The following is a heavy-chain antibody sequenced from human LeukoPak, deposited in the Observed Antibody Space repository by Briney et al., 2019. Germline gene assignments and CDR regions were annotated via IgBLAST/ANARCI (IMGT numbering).Heavy chain of an antibody. CDR2: IYYSGST. CDR1: GGSVSSYY. D-gene: IGHD6-13*01. CDR3: ALDSSGWSDDSFDI. Sequence: SETLSLTCTVSGGSVSSYYWGWIRQPPGKGLEWIGYIYYSGSTNYNPSLKSRVTMSIDTSKNHFSLNLNSVTAADTAIYYCALDSSGWSDDSFDIWGQGTMVTVSS. V-gene: IGHV4-59*02. J-gene: IGHJ3*02.